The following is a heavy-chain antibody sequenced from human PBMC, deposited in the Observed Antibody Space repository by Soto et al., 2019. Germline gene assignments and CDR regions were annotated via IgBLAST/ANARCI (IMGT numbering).Heavy chain of an antibody. D-gene: IGHD5-12*01. CDR1: GFTFSDYA. CDR2: ISDSGLTT. J-gene: IGHJ4*02. Sequence: LRLSCAASGFTFSDYAMSWVRQAPGKGLEWVSAISDSGLTTYYADSVKGRFTISRDNSKNTLYLQMNSLRAEDTAVYYCAKGKSVYDYVYFDYWGQGTLVTVSS. V-gene: IGHV3-23*01. CDR3: AKGKSVYDYVYFDY.